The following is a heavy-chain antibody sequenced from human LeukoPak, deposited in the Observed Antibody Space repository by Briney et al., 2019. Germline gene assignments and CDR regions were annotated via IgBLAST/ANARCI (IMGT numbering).Heavy chain of an antibody. J-gene: IGHJ6*02. CDR2: INWNGGDT. D-gene: IGHD1-26*01. Sequence: TGGSLRLSCAATGFTFKDYGMHWVRQPPGKGLEWVSSINWNGGDTDYADSVKGRFTISRDNAKNSLYLQLSSLRPEDTALYYCPKHMCATNTYSFFGLDVWGQGTTVTVSS. CDR1: GFTFKDYG. V-gene: IGHV3-9*01. CDR3: PKHMCATNTYSFFGLDV.